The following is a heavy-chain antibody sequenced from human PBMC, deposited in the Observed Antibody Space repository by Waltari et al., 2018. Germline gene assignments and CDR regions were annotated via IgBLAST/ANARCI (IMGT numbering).Heavy chain of an antibody. D-gene: IGHD6-13*01. Sequence: EVQLVQSGAEVKKPGESLKISCKGSGYSFTSYWIGWVRQMPGKGLEWMGIIYPGDSDTRYSPSFQGQVTISADKAIRTAYLQWGSLKASDTAMYYCAGHLANSRAAVLAPFDYWGQGTLVTVSS. J-gene: IGHJ4*02. CDR2: IYPGDSDT. CDR3: AGHLANSRAAVLAPFDY. V-gene: IGHV5-51*01. CDR1: GYSFTSYW.